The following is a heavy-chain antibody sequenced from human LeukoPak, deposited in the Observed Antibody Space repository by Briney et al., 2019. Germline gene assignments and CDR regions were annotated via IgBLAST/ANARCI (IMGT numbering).Heavy chain of an antibody. V-gene: IGHV1-18*01. CDR3: ARMDRSIAAAGTDYYYYGMDV. Sequence: ASVKVSCKASGYTFTNYAVSWVRQAPGQGLEYMGYISAYNGITNYAQKLQGRVTMTTDTSTSTAYMELRSLRSDDTAVYYCARMDRSIAAAGTDYYYYGMDVWGQGTTVTVSS. CDR1: GYTFTNYA. D-gene: IGHD6-13*01. J-gene: IGHJ6*02. CDR2: ISAYNGIT.